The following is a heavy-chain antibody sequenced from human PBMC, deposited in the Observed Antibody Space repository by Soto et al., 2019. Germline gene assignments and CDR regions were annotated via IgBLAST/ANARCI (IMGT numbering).Heavy chain of an antibody. CDR1: GYAFTTYG. Sequence: QVHLVQSGAEVKKPGASVKVSCKGSGYAFTTYGITWVRQAPGQGLEWMGWISAHNGNTNCAQELQGRVTVTRDTSPSPAYMELRSLRSEDTAVYYCARGRYGDYWGQGARVTVSS. J-gene: IGHJ4*02. D-gene: IGHD1-1*01. V-gene: IGHV1-18*01. CDR2: ISAHNGNT. CDR3: ARGRYGDY.